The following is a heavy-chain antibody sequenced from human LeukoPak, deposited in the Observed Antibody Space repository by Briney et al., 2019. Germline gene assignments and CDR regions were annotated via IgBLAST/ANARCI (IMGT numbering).Heavy chain of an antibody. CDR3: ARRYSSSSSGWFDP. D-gene: IGHD6-6*01. V-gene: IGHV4-39*01. CDR1: GGSISSYY. J-gene: IGHJ5*02. CDR2: IYYSGST. Sequence: SETLSLTCTVSGGSISSYYWGWIRQPPGKGLEWIGSIYYSGSTYYNPSLKSRVTISVDTSKNQFSLKLSSVTAADTAVYYCARRYSSSSSGWFDPWGQGTLVTVSS.